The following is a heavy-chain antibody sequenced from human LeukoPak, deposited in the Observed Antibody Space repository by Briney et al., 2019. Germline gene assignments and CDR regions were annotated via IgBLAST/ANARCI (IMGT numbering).Heavy chain of an antibody. J-gene: IGHJ5*02. D-gene: IGHD6-6*01. CDR2: IYHSGTT. Sequence: SETLSLTCAVSGGSMSSGGYSWSWIRQPPGKGLEFLGYIYHSGTTYYDPSLKSRLTISVDRSENQLSLKLTSVTAADTAVYYCAKMSSSSNWFDPWGQGILVTVSS. V-gene: IGHV4-30-2*01. CDR3: AKMSSSSNWFDP. CDR1: GGSMSSGGYS.